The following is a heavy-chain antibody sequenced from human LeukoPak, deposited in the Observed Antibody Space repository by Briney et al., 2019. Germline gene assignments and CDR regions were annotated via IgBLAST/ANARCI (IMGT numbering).Heavy chain of an antibody. D-gene: IGHD1-1*01. J-gene: IGHJ4*02. V-gene: IGHV3-64D*09. CDR2: ISSNGGSS. CDR1: GFTFSAYA. CDR3: VKITSVTGGDC. Sequence: PGGSLRLSCSASGFTFSAYAMYGVRQAPGKGLEYVSGISSNGGSSFYADSVKGRFTISRDNSKNTLYLQMSSLRAEDTAVYYCVKITSVTGGDCWGQGTRLTVSP.